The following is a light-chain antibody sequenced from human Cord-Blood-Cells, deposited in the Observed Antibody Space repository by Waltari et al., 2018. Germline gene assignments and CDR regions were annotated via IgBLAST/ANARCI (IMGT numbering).Light chain of an antibody. V-gene: IGKV3-20*01. CDR2: GVS. Sequence: EIVLTQSPGTLSLSPGERATLSCRASQSVSSSYLALYQQKPGQAPRLLSFGVSSRATGIPDRFSGSGSGTDFTLTISRLEPEDFAVYYCQQYGSSPGVTFGGGTKVEIK. CDR1: QSVSSSY. CDR3: QQYGSSPGVT. J-gene: IGKJ4*01.